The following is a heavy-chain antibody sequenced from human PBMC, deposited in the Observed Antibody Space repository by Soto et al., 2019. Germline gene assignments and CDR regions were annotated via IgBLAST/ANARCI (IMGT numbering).Heavy chain of an antibody. CDR2: IYPGDSDT. J-gene: IGHJ6*02. V-gene: IGHV5-51*01. Sequence: GESLKISCKGYGYTFTPYWIGWVRQMPGKGLEWMGIIYPGDSDTRYSPSFQGQVIISADKSINTAYLQWSSLRVEDTAVYYCAKDADTITFGGDSSSFLYYYYGMDVWGQGTTVTVSS. CDR1: GYTFTPYW. CDR3: AKDADTITFGGDSSSFLYYYYGMDV. D-gene: IGHD3-16*01.